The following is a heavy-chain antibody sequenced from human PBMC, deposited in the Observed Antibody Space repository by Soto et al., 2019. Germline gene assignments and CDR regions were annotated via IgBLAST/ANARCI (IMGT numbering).Heavy chain of an antibody. V-gene: IGHV1-69*13. CDR3: ARGADYYDSSGPDY. D-gene: IGHD3-22*01. CDR1: GGTFSSYA. J-gene: IGHJ4*02. CDR2: IIPIFGTA. Sequence: SVKVSCKASGGTFSSYAISWVRQAPGQGLGWMGGIIPIFGTANYAQKFQGRVTITADESTSTAYMELSSLRSEDTAVYYCARGADYYDSSGPDYWGQGTLVTVSS.